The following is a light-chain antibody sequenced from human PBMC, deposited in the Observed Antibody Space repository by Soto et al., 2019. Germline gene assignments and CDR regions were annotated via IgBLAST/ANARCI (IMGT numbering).Light chain of an antibody. CDR2: GAS. V-gene: IGKV3-20*01. CDR1: QSVNSNY. J-gene: IGKJ1*01. Sequence: EIVLTQSPGTLSLSPGERATLSRRASQSVNSNYLAWYQQKPGQGPRVLMYGASSRATGIPDRFSGSGSGTDFTLTISRLEPEDFAVYYCQQYDSPPRTFGQGTKVEIK. CDR3: QQYDSPPRT.